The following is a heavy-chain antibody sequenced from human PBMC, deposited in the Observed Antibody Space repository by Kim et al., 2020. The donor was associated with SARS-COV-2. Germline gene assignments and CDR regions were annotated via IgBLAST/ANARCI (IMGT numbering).Heavy chain of an antibody. V-gene: IGHV3-30*04. J-gene: IGHJ5*02. CDR1: GFTFSNYA. CDR3: ARDAERYGSGSWSWFDP. D-gene: IGHD3-10*01. CDR2: ISYDGTKK. Sequence: GGSLRLSCVASGFTFSNYAMNWVRQAPGKGLEWVAVISYDGTKKYYEDSVKGRSTISRDNSQNTVYLQVNSLKDEDTAVYYCARDAERYGSGSWSWFDPWGQGILVTVSS.